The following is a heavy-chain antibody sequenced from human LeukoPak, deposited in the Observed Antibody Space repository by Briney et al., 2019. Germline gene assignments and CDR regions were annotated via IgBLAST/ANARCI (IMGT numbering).Heavy chain of an antibody. CDR1: GFTVSNTY. CDR3: AKDSSGPAF. D-gene: IGHD6-19*01. CDR2: IYSSGGT. Sequence: GGSLRLSCAASGFTVSNTYMSWVRQAPGKGLEWVSVIYSSGGTFYSESVKGRFTISRDYSKNALYLQMNSLRVDDTAVYYCAKDSSGPAFWGQGTLVTVSS. V-gene: IGHV3-53*01. J-gene: IGHJ4*02.